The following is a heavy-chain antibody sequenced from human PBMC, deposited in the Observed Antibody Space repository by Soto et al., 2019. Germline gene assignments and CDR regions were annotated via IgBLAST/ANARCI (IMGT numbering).Heavy chain of an antibody. Sequence: GGSLRLSCAASGFIFSRYEMTWVRQAPWKGLEWVSYINTRGNIIHYADPVKGRFTISRDNAENSLYLQMNSLRAEDTAVYYCAGDIDYYDSSGYQDYWGQGSLVTVSS. D-gene: IGHD3-22*01. CDR2: INTRGNII. J-gene: IGHJ4*02. CDR1: GFIFSRYE. V-gene: IGHV3-48*03. CDR3: AGDIDYYDSSGYQDY.